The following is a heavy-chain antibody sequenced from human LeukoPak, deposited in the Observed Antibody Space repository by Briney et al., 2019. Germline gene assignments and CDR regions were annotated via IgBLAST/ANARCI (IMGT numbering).Heavy chain of an antibody. D-gene: IGHD3-3*01. Sequence: KASETLSLTCTVSGGSISSYYWSWIRQPAGKGLEWIGRIYTSGSTNYNPSLKSRVTMSVDTSKNQFSLKLSSVTAADTAVYYCVRSHYDFWSGSRNYFDYWGQGTLVTVSS. J-gene: IGHJ4*02. CDR1: GGSISSYY. V-gene: IGHV4-4*07. CDR2: IYTSGST. CDR3: VRSHYDFWSGSRNYFDY.